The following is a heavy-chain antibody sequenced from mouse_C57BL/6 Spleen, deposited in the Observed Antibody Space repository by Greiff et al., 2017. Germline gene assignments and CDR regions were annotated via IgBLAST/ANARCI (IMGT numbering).Heavy chain of an antibody. D-gene: IGHD2-1*01. J-gene: IGHJ3*01. CDR2: IYPGSGNT. CDR1: GYTFTDYY. Sequence: LQEPGPELVKPGASVQISCKASGYTFTDYYLNWVKQRPGQGLEWIGWIYPGSGNTKYNEKFKGKATLTVDTSSSTAYMQLSSLTSEDSAVYICARGDGNLLAYWGQGTLVTVSA. CDR3: ARGDGNLLAY. V-gene: IGHV1-84*01.